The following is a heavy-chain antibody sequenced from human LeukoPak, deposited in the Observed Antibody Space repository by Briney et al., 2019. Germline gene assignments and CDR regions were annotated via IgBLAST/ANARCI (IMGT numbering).Heavy chain of an antibody. CDR3: TTVTLRPVGL. Sequence: GGSLRLSCAASGFSFTNAWMSWVRQAPGKGLEWVGRIKSKTDGGTIDYAAPVKGRFTISRDDSKNTLFLQMNSLKIEDTAVYYCTTVTLRPVGLWGQGTLVTASS. J-gene: IGHJ4*02. D-gene: IGHD3-10*01. CDR1: GFSFTNAW. V-gene: IGHV3-15*05. CDR2: IKSKTDGGTI.